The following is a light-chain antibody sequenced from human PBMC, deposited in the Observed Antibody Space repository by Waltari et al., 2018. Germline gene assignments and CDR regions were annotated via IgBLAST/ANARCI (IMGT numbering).Light chain of an antibody. V-gene: IGLV1-47*01. CDR2: KNS. CDR3: AAWDDGWSGPWV. Sequence: QSVLTQPPSTSATPGPRVTISCSGSKSNIGNNSVYLFQQVPGMAPKLISYKNSQRPSGVPDRFSGSKSGTSASLAISGLRSEDEATYHCAAWDDGWSGPWVFGGGTRVTVL. J-gene: IGLJ3*02. CDR1: KSNIGNNS.